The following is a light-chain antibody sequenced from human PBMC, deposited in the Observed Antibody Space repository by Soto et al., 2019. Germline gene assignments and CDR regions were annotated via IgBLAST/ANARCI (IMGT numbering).Light chain of an antibody. CDR1: QSVSSN. CDR2: GAS. V-gene: IGKV3-15*01. Sequence: EIVMTHSPATLSVSPGERATLSSSASQSVSSNLAWYQQKPGQAPRLLIYGASTRATGIPARFSGSGSGTEFTLTISSLQSEDFAVYYCQQYNNWPLTFGGGTKVDIK. CDR3: QQYNNWPLT. J-gene: IGKJ4*01.